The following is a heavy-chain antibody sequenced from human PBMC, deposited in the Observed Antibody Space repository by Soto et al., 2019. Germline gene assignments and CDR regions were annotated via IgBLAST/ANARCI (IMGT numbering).Heavy chain of an antibody. CDR1: GGSISSYY. CDR2: IYYSGST. V-gene: IGHV4-59*01. Sequence: SETLSLTCTVSGGSISSYYWSWIRQPPGKGLEWIGYIYYSGSTNYNPSLKSRVTISVDTSKNQFSLKLTSVTAADTAVYYCARTVEYCDMDVWGNGTSVTVSS. J-gene: IGHJ6*03. D-gene: IGHD4-4*01. CDR3: ARTVEYCDMDV.